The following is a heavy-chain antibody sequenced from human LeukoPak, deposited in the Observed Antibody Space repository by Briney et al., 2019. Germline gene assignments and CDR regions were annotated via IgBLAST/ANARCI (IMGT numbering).Heavy chain of an antibody. CDR2: IWYDGSNK. Sequence: GRSLRLSCAASGFTFSSYGMHWVRQAPGKGLEWVAVIWYDGSNKYYADSVKGRFTISRDNSKNTLYLQMNSLRAEDTAVYYRASSGWSLNLPIDYWGQGTLVTVSS. J-gene: IGHJ4*02. V-gene: IGHV3-33*01. CDR3: ASSGWSLNLPIDY. D-gene: IGHD6-19*01. CDR1: GFTFSSYG.